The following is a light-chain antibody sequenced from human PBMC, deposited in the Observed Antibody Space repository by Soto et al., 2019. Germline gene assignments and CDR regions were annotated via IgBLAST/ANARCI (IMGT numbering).Light chain of an antibody. CDR1: SSDVGGYNY. CDR3: CSYAGSYTHVV. J-gene: IGLJ2*01. V-gene: IGLV2-11*01. Sequence: QSALTQPRSVSGSPGQSVTISCTGTSSDVGGYNYVSWYQQHPGKAPKLMIYDVSKRPSGVPDRFSGSKSGNTASLTISGLQDADEADYYCCSYAGSYTHVVFGGGTKLTVL. CDR2: DVS.